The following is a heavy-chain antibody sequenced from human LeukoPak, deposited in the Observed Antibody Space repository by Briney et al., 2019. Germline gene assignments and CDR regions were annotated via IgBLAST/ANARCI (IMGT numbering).Heavy chain of an antibody. D-gene: IGHD2-15*01. CDR2: IDSSGST. Sequence: SETLSLTCTVSGGSISSGSDYWSWIRQPAGKGLEWIGRIDSSGSTSYNPSLKSRLTISLDTSKNQFSLELRSVPAADTSTYYCARLGYCSGGTCFPFLYYFDYWGRGTLVTVSP. CDR3: ARLGYCSGGTCFPFLYYFDY. V-gene: IGHV4-61*02. CDR1: GGSISSGSDY. J-gene: IGHJ4*01.